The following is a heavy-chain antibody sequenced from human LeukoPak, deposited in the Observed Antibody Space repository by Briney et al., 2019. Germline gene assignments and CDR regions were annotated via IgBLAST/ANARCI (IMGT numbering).Heavy chain of an antibody. CDR2: IYSGGST. CDR1: GFTFSNYA. V-gene: IGHV3-66*01. Sequence: GGSLRLSCAASGFTFSNYAMNWVRQAPGKGLEWVSVIYSGGSTYYADSVKGRFTISRDNSKNTLYLQMNSLRAEDTAVYYCAREVNYYYMDVWGKGTTVTISS. J-gene: IGHJ6*03. D-gene: IGHD3-22*01. CDR3: AREVNYYYMDV.